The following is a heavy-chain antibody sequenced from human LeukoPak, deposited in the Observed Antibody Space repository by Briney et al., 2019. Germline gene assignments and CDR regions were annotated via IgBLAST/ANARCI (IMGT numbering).Heavy chain of an antibody. Sequence: GGSLRLSCAASGFTFSSYGMHWVRQTPGKGREWVAAISYDTNDKHYSDSVRGRFTISRDNSKNTLYLHMNSLRPEDTAVYYCAKDSREDFYALRRNYNYYYHSMDVWGQGTTVIVSS. CDR3: AKDSREDFYALRRNYNYYYHSMDV. CDR1: GFTFSSYG. CDR2: ISYDTNDK. V-gene: IGHV3-30*18. J-gene: IGHJ6*02. D-gene: IGHD2/OR15-2a*01.